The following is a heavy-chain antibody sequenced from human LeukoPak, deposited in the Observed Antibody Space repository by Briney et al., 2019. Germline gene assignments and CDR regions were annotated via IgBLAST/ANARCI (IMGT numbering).Heavy chain of an antibody. CDR1: GFTFSSYW. Sequence: GGSLRLSCAASGFTFSSYWMHWVRQAPGKGPVWVSRINDDGNSITYADSVKGRFTISRDNAKNTLYLQMNSLRAEDTAVYFCARGFGDSRVDYYYGMDVWGQGTTVTVSS. CDR2: INDDGNSI. CDR3: ARGFGDSRVDYYYGMDV. J-gene: IGHJ6*02. V-gene: IGHV3-74*03. D-gene: IGHD4-17*01.